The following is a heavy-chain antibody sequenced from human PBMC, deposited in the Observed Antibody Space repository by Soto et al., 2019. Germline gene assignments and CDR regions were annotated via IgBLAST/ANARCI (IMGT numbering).Heavy chain of an antibody. CDR3: ARVMCGDCSSYYYSSMDV. CDR2: IGTTDTFI. Sequence: EVQLVESGGGLVKPGGSLRLSCAASGFNLGTFTMNWVRQAPGKGLEWVSSIGTTDTFIYYADSVRGRFTISRDNAKNSVFLQMNSLRAEDTAIYYCARVMCGDCSSYYYSSMDVWGQGTTVTVSS. V-gene: IGHV3-21*02. J-gene: IGHJ6*02. CDR1: GFNLGTFT. D-gene: IGHD2-21*02.